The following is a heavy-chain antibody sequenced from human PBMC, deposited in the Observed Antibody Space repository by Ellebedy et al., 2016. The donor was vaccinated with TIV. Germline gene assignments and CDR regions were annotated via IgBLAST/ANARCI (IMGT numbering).Heavy chain of an antibody. CDR3: AKSGEDYYDSSGNGPFYGIDA. CDR2: ISGSGGST. J-gene: IGHJ6*02. Sequence: PGGSLRLSCAASGFTFSSYAMSWVRQAPGKGLEWVSSISGSGGSTYYADSVKGRFTISRDNSKNTLYLQMNSLRAEDTAIYYCAKSGEDYYDSSGNGPFYGIDAWGQGTTVTVSS. CDR1: GFTFSSYA. D-gene: IGHD3-22*01. V-gene: IGHV3-23*01.